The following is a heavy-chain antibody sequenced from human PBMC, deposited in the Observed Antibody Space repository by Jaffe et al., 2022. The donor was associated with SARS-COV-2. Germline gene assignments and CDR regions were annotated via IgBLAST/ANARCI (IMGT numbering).Heavy chain of an antibody. Sequence: QVQLQESGPGLVKPSETLSLTCTVSGGSISSYYWSWIRQPPGKGLEWIGYIYYSGSTNYNPSLKSRVTISVDTSKNQFSLKLSSVTAADTAVYYCARVVVVTAMQYFDYWGQGTLVTVSS. D-gene: IGHD2-21*02. CDR3: ARVVVVTAMQYFDY. V-gene: IGHV4-59*01. CDR2: IYYSGST. CDR1: GGSISSYY. J-gene: IGHJ4*02.